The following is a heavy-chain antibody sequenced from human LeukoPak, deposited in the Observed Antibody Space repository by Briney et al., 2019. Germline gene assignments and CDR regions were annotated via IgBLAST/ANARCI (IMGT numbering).Heavy chain of an antibody. J-gene: IGHJ4*02. CDR2: INPNRGST. CDR3: ATGGHVRVYDSSAYYGHY. V-gene: IGHV1-46*01. Sequence: GASVTVSCKASGHTFTSYYMYWVRQAPGQGLEWMGIINPNRGSTSYAQKFQGRVTMTRDMSTSTVYMELSSLRSEDTAVYYCATGGHVRVYDSSAYYGHYWGQGTLVTVSS. D-gene: IGHD3-22*01. CDR1: GHTFTSYY.